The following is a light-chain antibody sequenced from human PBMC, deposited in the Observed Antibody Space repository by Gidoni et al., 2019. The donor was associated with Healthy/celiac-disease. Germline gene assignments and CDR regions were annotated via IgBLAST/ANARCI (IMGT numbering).Light chain of an antibody. CDR3: SSYAGSSTYV. CDR2: EVS. Sequence: QSALTQPPSPSGSPGQSVTISCTGTSSDVGGYNYVSWYQQHPGKAPQLMIYEVSKRPSGVPDRFSGSKSGNTASLTVSGLQAEDEADYYCSSYAGSSTYVFGTGTKVTVL. V-gene: IGLV2-8*01. CDR1: SSDVGGYNY. J-gene: IGLJ1*01.